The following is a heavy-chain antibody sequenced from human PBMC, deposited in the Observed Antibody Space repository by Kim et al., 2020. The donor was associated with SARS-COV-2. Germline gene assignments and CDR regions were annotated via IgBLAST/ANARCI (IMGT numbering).Heavy chain of an antibody. Sequence: GGSLRLSCTASGFTFGDYAMSWVRQAPGKGLEWVGFIRSKAYGGTTEYAASVKGRFTISRDDSKSIAYLQMNSLKTEDTAVYYCTRAHDYSNYSFFDRWYYYYYYYMDVWGKGTTVTVSS. V-gene: IGHV3-49*04. CDR1: GFTFGDYA. D-gene: IGHD4-4*01. J-gene: IGHJ6*03. CDR3: TRAHDYSNYSFFDRWYYYYYYYMDV. CDR2: IRSKAYGGTT.